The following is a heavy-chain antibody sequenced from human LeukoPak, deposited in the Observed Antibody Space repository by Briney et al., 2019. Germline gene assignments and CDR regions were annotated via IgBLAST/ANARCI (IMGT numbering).Heavy chain of an antibody. J-gene: IGHJ6*03. V-gene: IGHV5-51*01. CDR2: IYPGDSDT. CDR3: ARAASSSSSFYYYYMDV. CDR1: GYSFTSYW. D-gene: IGHD6-6*01. Sequence: GEPLKISCKGSGYSFTSYWIGWVRQMPGKGLERMGIIYPGDSDTRYSPSFQGQVTISADKSISTAYLQWSSLKASDTAMYYCARAASSSSSFYYYYMDVWGKGTTVTVSS.